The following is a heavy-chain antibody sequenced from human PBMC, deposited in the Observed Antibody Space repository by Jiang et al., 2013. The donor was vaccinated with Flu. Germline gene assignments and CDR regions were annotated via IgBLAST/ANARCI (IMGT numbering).Heavy chain of an antibody. D-gene: IGHD6-13*01. J-gene: IGHJ6*02. Sequence: EVKKPGASVKVSCKASGYTFTSYYMHWVRQAPGQGLEWMGIINPSGGSTSYAQKFQGRVTMTRDTSTSTVYMELSSLRSEDTAVYYCASRDPTAAGQSYYGMDVWGQGTTVTVSS. CDR2: INPSGGST. CDR1: GYTFTSYY. CDR3: ASRDPTAAGQSYYGMDV. V-gene: IGHV1-46*01.